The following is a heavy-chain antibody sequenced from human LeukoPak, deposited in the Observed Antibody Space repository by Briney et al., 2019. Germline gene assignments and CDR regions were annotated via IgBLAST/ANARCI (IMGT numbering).Heavy chain of an antibody. Sequence: SETLSLTCTVSGGSISSSSYYWGWIRQPPGKGLEWIGSIYYSGSTYYNPSLKSRVTISVDTSKNQFSLKLTSVTAADTAVYYRARHRGYYDSSGDGYYFDYWGQGTLVTVSS. J-gene: IGHJ4*02. CDR1: GGSISSSSYY. D-gene: IGHD3-22*01. CDR3: ARHRGYYDSSGDGYYFDY. V-gene: IGHV4-39*01. CDR2: IYYSGST.